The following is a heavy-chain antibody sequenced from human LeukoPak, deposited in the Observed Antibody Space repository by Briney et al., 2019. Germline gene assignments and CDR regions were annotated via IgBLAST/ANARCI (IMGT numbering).Heavy chain of an antibody. CDR1: GGSISSYY. CDR2: IYYSGST. V-gene: IGHV4-59*01. Sequence: ASETLSLTCTGSGGSISSYYWSWIRQPPGKGLEWIGYIYYSGSTNYNPSLKSRVTISVDTSKNQFSLKLSSVTAADTAVYYCARAHADYWGQGTLVTVSS. CDR3: ARAHADY. J-gene: IGHJ4*02.